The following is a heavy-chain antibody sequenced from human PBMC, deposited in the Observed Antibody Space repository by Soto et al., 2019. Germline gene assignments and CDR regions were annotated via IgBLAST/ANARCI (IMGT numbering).Heavy chain of an antibody. J-gene: IGHJ6*02. CDR1: GYTFTSYG. CDR3: ASHSSLRGYCISTSCYGYYYGMDV. Sequence: AASVKVSCKASGYTFTSYGISWVRQAPGQGLEWMGWISANYGKANYAQKIQGRVTMTTDKSTSTAYMELSSLRSEDTAVYYCASHSSLRGYCISTSCYGYYYGMDVWGQGTTVTVS. CDR2: ISANYGKA. D-gene: IGHD2-2*01. V-gene: IGHV1-18*01.